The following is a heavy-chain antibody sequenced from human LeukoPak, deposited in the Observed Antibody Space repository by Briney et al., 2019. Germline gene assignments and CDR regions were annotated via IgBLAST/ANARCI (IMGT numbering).Heavy chain of an antibody. D-gene: IGHD1-7*01. Sequence: GGSLRLSCAASGFTVSTNYMTWVRQAPGKGLEWVSVIYSGGSTYYADSVKGRFTISRDNSKNTLFLQMNNLRVEDMAVLYCAKDWNWAIDYWGRGTLVTVSS. J-gene: IGHJ4*02. CDR3: AKDWNWAIDY. CDR2: IYSGGST. V-gene: IGHV3-53*05. CDR1: GFTVSTNY.